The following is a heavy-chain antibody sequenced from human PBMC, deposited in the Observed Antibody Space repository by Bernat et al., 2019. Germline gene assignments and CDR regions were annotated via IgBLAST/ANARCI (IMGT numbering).Heavy chain of an antibody. CDR3: AKEGEAAAGTSDH. CDR1: GFTFSSYG. D-gene: IGHD6-13*01. J-gene: IGHJ4*02. Sequence: VQLVESGGGVVQPGRSLRLSCAASGFTFSSYGMHWVRQAPGKGLEWVSAISGSGGSTYYADSVKGRFTISRDNSKNTLYLQMNSLRAEDTAVYYCAKEGEAAAGTSDHWGQGTLVTVSS. V-gene: IGHV3-23*04. CDR2: ISGSGGST.